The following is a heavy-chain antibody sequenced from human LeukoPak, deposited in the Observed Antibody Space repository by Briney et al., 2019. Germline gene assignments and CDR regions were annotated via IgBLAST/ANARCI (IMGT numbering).Heavy chain of an antibody. CDR3: AGGGLTVAGTSGGKQNWFDP. CDR1: GGSISSYY. J-gene: IGHJ5*02. D-gene: IGHD6-19*01. CDR2: IYYSGST. Sequence: SETLSLTCTVSGGSISSYYWSWIRQPPGKGLEWIGYIYYSGSTNYNPSLKSRVTISVDTSKNQFSLKLSSVTAADTAAYYCAGGGLTVAGTSGGKQNWFDPWGQGTLVTVSS. V-gene: IGHV4-59*12.